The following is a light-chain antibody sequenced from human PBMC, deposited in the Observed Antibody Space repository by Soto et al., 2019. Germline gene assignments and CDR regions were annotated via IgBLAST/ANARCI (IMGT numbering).Light chain of an antibody. CDR3: QQGYRTPPVT. CDR2: AAS. V-gene: IGKV1-39*01. CDR1: QTISTY. Sequence: DIQMTQAPSSLSASVGDRVTITCRASQTISTYLNWYQQKPGKAPKLLIYAASSLQSGVPSRFSDSGSRTDFTLTISSLQPEDFASYYCQQGYRTPPVTFGGGTKVDIK. J-gene: IGKJ4*01.